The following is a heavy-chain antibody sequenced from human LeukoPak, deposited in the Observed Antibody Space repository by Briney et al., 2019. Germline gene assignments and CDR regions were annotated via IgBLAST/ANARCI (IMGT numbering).Heavy chain of an antibody. Sequence: GGSLRLSCAASGFTVSSNYMSWVRQAPGKGLEWVSVIYSGGSTYYADSVKGRFTISRDNSKNTLYLQMNSLRAEDTAVYYCARESRTGYYFDYWGQGTLVTVSS. CDR1: GFTVSSNY. V-gene: IGHV3-66*01. J-gene: IGHJ4*02. CDR2: IYSGGST. CDR3: ARESRTGYYFDY. D-gene: IGHD1-14*01.